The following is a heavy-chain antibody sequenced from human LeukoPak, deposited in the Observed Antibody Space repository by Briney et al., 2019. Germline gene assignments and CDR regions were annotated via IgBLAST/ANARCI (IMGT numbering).Heavy chain of an antibody. D-gene: IGHD3-10*01. CDR2: FDPEDGET. CDR1: GYTLTDLS. CDR3: ATDIPRRVRGVVYSSFGMDV. J-gene: IGHJ6*02. V-gene: IGHV1-24*01. Sequence: GASVKVSCKVSGYTLTDLSMHWVRQAPGKGLGWLGGFDPEDGETIYAQKFQGRVTLAEDTSTDTAYMELSSLRSEDTAAYYCATDIPRRVRGVVYSSFGMDVWGQGTTVTVSS.